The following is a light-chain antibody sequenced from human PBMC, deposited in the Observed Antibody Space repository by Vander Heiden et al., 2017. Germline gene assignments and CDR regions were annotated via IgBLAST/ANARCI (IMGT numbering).Light chain of an antibody. J-gene: IGLJ2*01. Sequence: SYELTQPPSVYVSPGQTASITCSGDKLGDRYACWYQQKPGQSPVLVIYQDSKRPSGIPERFSGSNSENTATLTISGTQAMDEADYYCQAWDSTTVAFGGGTKLTVL. CDR1: KLGDRY. CDR2: QDS. CDR3: QAWDSTTVA. V-gene: IGLV3-1*01.